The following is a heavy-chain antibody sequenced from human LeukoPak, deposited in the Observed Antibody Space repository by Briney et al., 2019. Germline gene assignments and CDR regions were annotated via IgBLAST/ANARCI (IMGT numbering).Heavy chain of an antibody. CDR3: ARVTYYDFWSGYYTFDY. CDR2: INTDGSST. V-gene: IGHV3-74*01. Sequence: GGSLRLSCAASGFTFSSYWMHWVRQAPGKGLVWVSRINTDGSSTSYADSVKGRFTISRDNAKNTLYLQMNSLRAEDTAVYYCARVTYYDFWSGYYTFDYWGQGTLVTVSS. CDR1: GFTFSSYW. J-gene: IGHJ4*02. D-gene: IGHD3-3*01.